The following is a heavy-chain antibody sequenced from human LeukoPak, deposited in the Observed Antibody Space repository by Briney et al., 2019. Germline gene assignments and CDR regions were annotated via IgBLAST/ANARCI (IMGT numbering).Heavy chain of an antibody. J-gene: IGHJ4*02. D-gene: IGHD5-18*01. CDR1: GGSISSYY. V-gene: IGHV4-59*01. Sequence: SETLSLTCTVSGGSISSYYWSWIRQPPGKGLEWIGYIYYSGSTNYNPSLKSRVTVSVDTSKNQFSLKLSSVTAADTAVYYCARGGYSYGYVWGQGTLVTVSS. CDR2: IYYSGST. CDR3: ARGGYSYGYV.